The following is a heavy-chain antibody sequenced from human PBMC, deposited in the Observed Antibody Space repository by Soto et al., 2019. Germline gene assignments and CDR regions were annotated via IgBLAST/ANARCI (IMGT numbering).Heavy chain of an antibody. CDR3: ARVILTGYYKGHAFDI. D-gene: IGHD3-9*01. V-gene: IGHV1-2*02. CDR2: INPNSGGT. CDR1: GYTFTGYY. Sequence: QVQLVQSGAEVKKPGASVKVSCKASGYTFTGYYMHWVRQAPGQGLEWMGWINPNSGGTNYAQKFQGRVTMTRDTSISTAYMELSRLRSDDTAVYYCARVILTGYYKGHAFDIWGQGTMVTVSS. J-gene: IGHJ3*02.